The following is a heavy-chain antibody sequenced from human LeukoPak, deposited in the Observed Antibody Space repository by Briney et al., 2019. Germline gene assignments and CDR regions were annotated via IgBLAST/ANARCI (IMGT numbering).Heavy chain of an antibody. V-gene: IGHV4-39*07. J-gene: IGHJ3*02. CDR3: ATGRLYDFWSGYLHDAFDI. CDR2: IYYSGST. D-gene: IGHD3-3*01. Sequence: SETLSLTCTVSGGSISSSSYYWGWIRQPPGKGLEWIGSIYYSGSTYYNPSLKSRVTISVDTSKNQFSLKLSSVTAADTAVYYCATGRLYDFWSGYLHDAFDIWGQGTMVTVSS. CDR1: GGSISSSSYY.